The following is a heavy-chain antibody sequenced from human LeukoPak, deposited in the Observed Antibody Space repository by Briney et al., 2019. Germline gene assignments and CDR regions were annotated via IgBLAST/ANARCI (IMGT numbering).Heavy chain of an antibody. CDR1: GFTLTTYG. CDR3: ARDGGSGIDY. CDR2: IWYDGSKK. Sequence: GGSLRLSCAASGFTLTTYGTHWLRQAPGKGLEWVAVIWYDGSKKFYGDSVKGRFTVSRDTSEDTMYLQMNTLRAEDTAVYYCARDGGSGIDYWGQGTLVSVYS. V-gene: IGHV3-33*01. J-gene: IGHJ4*02. D-gene: IGHD3-10*01.